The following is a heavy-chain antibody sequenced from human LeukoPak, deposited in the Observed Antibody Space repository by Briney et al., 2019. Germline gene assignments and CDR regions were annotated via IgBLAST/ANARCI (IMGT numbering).Heavy chain of an antibody. CDR3: QSRFLEWLLDY. CDR2: IYDSGST. J-gene: IGHJ4*02. V-gene: IGHV4-39*01. D-gene: IGHD3-3*01. CDR1: GDSINSNNYY. Sequence: SETLSLTCTVSGDSINSNNYYWGWIRQPPGKGLEWIGSIYDSGSTYYNPSLKSRVTISVDTSKNQFSLKLNSVTAADTAMYYCQSRFLEWLLDYWGQGTLVTVSS.